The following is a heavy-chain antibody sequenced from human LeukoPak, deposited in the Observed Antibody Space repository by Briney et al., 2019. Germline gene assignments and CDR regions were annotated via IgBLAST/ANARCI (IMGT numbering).Heavy chain of an antibody. Sequence: SVKVSCKASGGTFISYAISWVRQAPGQGLEWMGGIIPIFGTANYAQKFQGRVTITADESTSTAYMELSSLRSEDTAVYYCARAYYSIAAAGKIYYYGMDVWGQGTTVAVSS. CDR1: GGTFISYA. CDR3: ARAYYSIAAAGKIYYYGMDV. D-gene: IGHD6-13*01. V-gene: IGHV1-69*01. J-gene: IGHJ6*02. CDR2: IIPIFGTA.